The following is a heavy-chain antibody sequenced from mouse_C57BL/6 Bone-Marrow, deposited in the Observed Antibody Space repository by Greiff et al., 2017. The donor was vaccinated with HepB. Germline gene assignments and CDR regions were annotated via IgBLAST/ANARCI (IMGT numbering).Heavy chain of an antibody. J-gene: IGHJ4*01. CDR2: ISYDGSN. CDR3: ARDGGGAMDY. V-gene: IGHV3-6*01. Sequence: DVKLVESGPGLVKPSQSLSLTCSVTGYSITSGYYWNWIRQFPGNKLEWMGYISYDGSNNYNPSLKNRISITRDTSKNQFFLKLNSVTTEDTATYYCARDGGGAMDYWGQGTSVTVSS. CDR1: GYSITSGYY.